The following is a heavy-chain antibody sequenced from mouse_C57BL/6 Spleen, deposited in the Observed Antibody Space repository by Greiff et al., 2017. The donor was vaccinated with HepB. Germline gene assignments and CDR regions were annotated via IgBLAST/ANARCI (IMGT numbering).Heavy chain of an antibody. CDR2: IYPGSGNT. CDR3: ARSAYDGYYVSWYFDG. V-gene: IGHV1-66*01. D-gene: IGHD2-3*01. CDR1: GYSFTSYY. Sequence: VQVVESGPELVKPGASVKISCKASGYSFTSYYIHWVKQRPGQGLEWIGWIYPGSGNTKYNEKFKGKATLTADTSSSTAYMQLSSLPSEDSAVYSWARSAYDGYYVSWYFDGWGTGTTVTVSS. J-gene: IGHJ1*03.